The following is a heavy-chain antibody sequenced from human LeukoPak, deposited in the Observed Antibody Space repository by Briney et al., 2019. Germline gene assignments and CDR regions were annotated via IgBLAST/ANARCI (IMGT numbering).Heavy chain of an antibody. CDR1: GGSFSSYY. Sequence: SETLSLPCTVSGGSFSSYYWNWIGQPPGKGLEWIGYIYYSGSTNYNPSLKSRVTISVDTSKNQFSLKLSSVTAADTAVYYCARGADSSVYYSIFFFDYWGQGTLVTVSS. D-gene: IGHD3-22*01. J-gene: IGHJ4*02. V-gene: IGHV4-59*01. CDR2: IYYSGST. CDR3: ARGADSSVYYSIFFFDY.